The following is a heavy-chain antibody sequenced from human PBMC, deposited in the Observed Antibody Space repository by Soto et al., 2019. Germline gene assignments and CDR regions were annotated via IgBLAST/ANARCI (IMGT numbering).Heavy chain of an antibody. J-gene: IGHJ6*03. CDR3: AKDYGLRAREYYYGSGPWSYYMDV. CDR2: ISYDGSNK. Sequence: QVQLVESGGGVVQPGRSLRLSCAASGFTFSSYGMHWVRQAPGKGLEWVAVISYDGSNKYYADSVKGRFTISRDNSKNSLYLQMNSLSAEDTAVYYCAKDYGLRAREYYYGSGPWSYYMDVWGKGTTVTVSS. CDR1: GFTFSSYG. D-gene: IGHD3-10*01. V-gene: IGHV3-30*18.